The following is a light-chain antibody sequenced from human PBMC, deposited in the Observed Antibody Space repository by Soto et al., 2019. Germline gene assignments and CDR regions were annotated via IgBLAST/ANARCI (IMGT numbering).Light chain of an antibody. CDR3: QQYGSSPLLT. Sequence: EIVLTQSPGTLSLSPGERATLSCRASQSVSSSYLAWYQQKPGQAPRLLIYGASSQATGIPDRFSGSGSGTDFSLTISRLEPEDFAVYYCQQYGSSPLLTFGGGTKVEIK. J-gene: IGKJ4*01. CDR1: QSVSSSY. CDR2: GAS. V-gene: IGKV3-20*01.